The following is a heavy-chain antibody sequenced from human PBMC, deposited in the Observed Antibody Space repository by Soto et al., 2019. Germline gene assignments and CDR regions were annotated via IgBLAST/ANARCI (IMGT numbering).Heavy chain of an antibody. CDR3: ARSFGGAAAGPFDY. V-gene: IGHV4-31*03. CDR1: GGSISSGVYY. Sequence: QVQLQESGPGLVKPSQTLSLTCTVSGGSISSGVYYWSWIRQHPGKGLEWIGYIAYSGSTYYNPTLKSRVTISVDKSKNQFSRKLSSVTAADTAVYYCARSFGGAAAGPFDYWGQGTLVTVSA. D-gene: IGHD6-13*01. CDR2: IAYSGST. J-gene: IGHJ4*02.